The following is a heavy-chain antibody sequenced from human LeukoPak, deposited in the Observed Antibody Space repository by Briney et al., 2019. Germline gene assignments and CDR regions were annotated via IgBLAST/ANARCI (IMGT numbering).Heavy chain of an antibody. Sequence: PGGSLRLSCEASGFSASFYWMTWVRQAPGKGLEWVANIKQDGSEKYYMDSVRGRFTISRDNAKESVSLFMNSLRAEDTAVYYCARDPYSGSYGDYYYYYMDVWGKGTTVTISS. CDR3: ARDPYSGSYGDYYYYYMDV. V-gene: IGHV3-7*01. D-gene: IGHD1-26*01. CDR2: IKQDGSEK. CDR1: GFSASFYW. J-gene: IGHJ6*03.